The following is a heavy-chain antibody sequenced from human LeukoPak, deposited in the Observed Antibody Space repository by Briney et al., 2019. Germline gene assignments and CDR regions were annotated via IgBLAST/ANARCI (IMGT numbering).Heavy chain of an antibody. V-gene: IGHV4-38-2*02. CDR3: ARGRRPEYSGYWYFDL. CDR2: IYHSGST. J-gene: IGHJ2*01. CDR1: GYSISSAYY. Sequence: PSETLSLTCTVSGYSISSAYYWGWIRQPPGKGLEWIGTIYHSGSTYYNPSLKSRVTISVDTSRNQFSLELSSVTAADTAVYYCARGRRPEYSGYWYFDLWSRGTLVTVSS. D-gene: IGHD1-26*01.